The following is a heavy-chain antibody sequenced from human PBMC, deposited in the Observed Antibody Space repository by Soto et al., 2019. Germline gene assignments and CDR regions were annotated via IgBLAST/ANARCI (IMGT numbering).Heavy chain of an antibody. Sequence: GGSLRLSCAASGFTFSSYGMHWVRQAPGKGLEWVAVIWYDGSNKYYADSVKGRFTISRDNSKNTLYLQMNSLRAEDTAVYYCARVTDTAMTYYSQGMDVWGQGTTVTVSS. CDR3: ARVTDTAMTYYSQGMDV. J-gene: IGHJ6*02. CDR1: GFTFSSYG. CDR2: IWYDGSNK. V-gene: IGHV3-33*01. D-gene: IGHD5-18*01.